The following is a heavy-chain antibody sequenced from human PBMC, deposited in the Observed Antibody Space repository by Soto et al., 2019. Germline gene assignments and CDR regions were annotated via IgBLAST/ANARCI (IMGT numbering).Heavy chain of an antibody. CDR2: IYASRAT. CDR3: ARSHSFDGSIYHYYFDF. V-gene: IGHV4-59*01. Sequence: ETLSLTCTVSGGSIGSFYWSWIRQSPGGTLEWIGYIYASRATTYNPSLASRVTMSVDIPNNEFSLDLTSVTAADTAVYYCARSHSFDGSIYHYYFDFWGQGALVTVSS. D-gene: IGHD3-3*02. CDR1: GGSIGSFY. J-gene: IGHJ4*02.